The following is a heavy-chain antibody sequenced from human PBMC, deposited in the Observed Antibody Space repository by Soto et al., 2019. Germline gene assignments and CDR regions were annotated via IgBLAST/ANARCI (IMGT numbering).Heavy chain of an antibody. Sequence: GVSLRLSCAASGFTFDDYAMHWVRQAPGKGLEWVSGISWNSGSIGYADSVKGRFTISRDNAKNSLYLQMNSLRAEDTALYYCARSSGFPPTYYYGMDVWGQGTTVTVSS. J-gene: IGHJ6*02. CDR1: GFTFDDYA. CDR3: ARSSGFPPTYYYGMDV. D-gene: IGHD6-19*01. V-gene: IGHV3-9*01. CDR2: ISWNSGSI.